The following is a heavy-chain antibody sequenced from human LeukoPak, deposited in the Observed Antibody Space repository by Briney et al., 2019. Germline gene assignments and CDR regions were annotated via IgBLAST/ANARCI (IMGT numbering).Heavy chain of an antibody. D-gene: IGHD1-14*01. V-gene: IGHV1-69*13. Sequence: SVKVSCKASGGTFSSYAISWVRQAPGQGLEWMGGIIPIFGTANYAQKFQGRVTITADESTSTAYMELSSLRSEDTAVYSCARAPPGFTLGPGDYWGQGTLVTVSA. CDR1: GGTFSSYA. CDR2: IIPIFGTA. CDR3: ARAPPGFTLGPGDY. J-gene: IGHJ4*02.